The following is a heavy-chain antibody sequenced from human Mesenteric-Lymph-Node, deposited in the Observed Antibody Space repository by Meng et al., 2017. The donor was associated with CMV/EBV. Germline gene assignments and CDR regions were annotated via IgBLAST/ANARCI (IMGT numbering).Heavy chain of an antibody. D-gene: IGHD2-2*01. CDR1: FSNYA. Sequence: FSNYAMHGVRQAPGKGLEWVAIISYDGSSKYYADSVKGRFTISRDSSKNTLYLQMNSLRAEDTAVYYCARDKLGICSSTSCYSSYFDYWGQGTLVTVSS. J-gene: IGHJ4*02. CDR2: ISYDGSSK. V-gene: IGHV3-30*04. CDR3: ARDKLGICSSTSCYSSYFDY.